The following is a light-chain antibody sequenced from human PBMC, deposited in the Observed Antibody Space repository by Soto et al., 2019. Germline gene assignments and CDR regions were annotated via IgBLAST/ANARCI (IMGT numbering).Light chain of an antibody. CDR3: QQYNSYS. V-gene: IGKV1-5*02. J-gene: IGKJ1*01. CDR1: QSISNW. CDR2: HAS. Sequence: DIQLTQSTSPLPASLEYRVTIICRASQSISNWLAWYQQKPGTAPKVLIYHASNLQSGVPSRFRGSGSGTEFTLTISSLQNDDFATYYCQQYNSYSFGKGTKVDLK.